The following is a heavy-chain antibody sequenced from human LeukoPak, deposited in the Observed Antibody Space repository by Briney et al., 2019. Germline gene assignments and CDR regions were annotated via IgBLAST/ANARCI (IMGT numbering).Heavy chain of an antibody. CDR3: ARDSYGDANFDS. CDR2: IYADGNT. Sequence: GGSLRLFCAASGFIVNTNYVTWVRQAPGRGLEWVSFIYADGNTYYADSVKGRFTISRDISKNAVYLQMNSLRAEDTAVYYCARDSYGDANFDSWGQGTLVTVSS. J-gene: IGHJ4*02. V-gene: IGHV3-53*01. CDR1: GFIVNTNY. D-gene: IGHD4-17*01.